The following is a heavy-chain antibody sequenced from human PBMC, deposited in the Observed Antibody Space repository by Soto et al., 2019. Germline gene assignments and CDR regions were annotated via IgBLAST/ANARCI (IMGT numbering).Heavy chain of an antibody. D-gene: IGHD3-22*01. Sequence: SLRLSCAASGFTFSSYGMHWFRQSPGKGLEWVAVIWYDGSNKYYADSVKGRFTISRDNSKNTLYLQMNSLRAEDTAVYYCARDKGIVVPQGAFHIWGESTRVTVSS. CDR2: IWYDGSNK. J-gene: IGHJ3*02. CDR3: ARDKGIVVPQGAFHI. CDR1: GFTFSSYG. V-gene: IGHV3-33*01.